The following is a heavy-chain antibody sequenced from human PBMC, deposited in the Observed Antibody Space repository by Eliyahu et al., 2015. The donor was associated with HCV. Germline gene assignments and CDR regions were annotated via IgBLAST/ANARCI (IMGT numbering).Heavy chain of an antibody. CDR1: GFXFRNAX. CDR2: IKXKTDGGTT. CDR3: TTGPTVVVAATGVLGYYYYGMDV. Sequence: EVQLVESGGGLVKPGGSLXLSCAASGFXFRNAXXPWVXQXPGKGLGGVGRIKXKTDGGTTDYAAPVKGRFTISRDDSKNTLYLQMNSLKTEDTAVYYCTTGPTVVVAATGVLGYYYYGMDVWGQGTTVTVSS. D-gene: IGHD2-15*01. V-gene: IGHV3-15*07. J-gene: IGHJ6*02.